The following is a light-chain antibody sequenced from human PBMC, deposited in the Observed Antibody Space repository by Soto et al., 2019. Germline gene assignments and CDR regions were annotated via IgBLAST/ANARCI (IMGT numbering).Light chain of an antibody. J-gene: IGLJ2*01. CDR2: KDD. V-gene: IGLV6-57*04. Sequence: NFMLTQPLSVSESPGKTVSISFTRSSGSIANNYVQWFQQRPGSAPTTVIYKDDQRPSGVPDRFSGSVDSSSNSASLTISGLKSEDEADYFCQSYYSATIVFGGGTKLTVL. CDR1: SGSIANNY. CDR3: QSYYSATIV.